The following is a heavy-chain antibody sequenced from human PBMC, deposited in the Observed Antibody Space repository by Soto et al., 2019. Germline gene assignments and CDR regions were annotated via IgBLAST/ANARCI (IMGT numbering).Heavy chain of an antibody. V-gene: IGHV3-33*01. Sequence: QVQLVESGGGVVQPGRSLRLSCAASGFTFSLYGMHWVRQAPGKGLEWVAVIWYDGSNKCYADSVKGRFTISRDNSKNTLYLQMNSLRDEDTAVYYCARGLRGISFYGMDVWGQGTTVIVSS. CDR1: GFTFSLYG. CDR3: ARGLRGISFYGMDV. J-gene: IGHJ6*02. CDR2: IWYDGSNK. D-gene: IGHD3-16*01.